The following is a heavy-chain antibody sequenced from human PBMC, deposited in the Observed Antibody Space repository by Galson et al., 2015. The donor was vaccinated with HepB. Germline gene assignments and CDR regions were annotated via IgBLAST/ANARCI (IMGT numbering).Heavy chain of an antibody. CDR3: AGHAWIRELFDY. CDR2: LYYSGST. V-gene: IGHV4-39*01. D-gene: IGHD3-10*01. J-gene: IGHJ4*02. Sequence: ETLSLTCTVSGGSISRSDYYWGWIRQPPGKGLEWIGSLYYSGSTYYNPSLKSRVTIFVYTSKHQFSLKLNSVTAADTAVYYCAGHAWIRELFDYLGQGTLVNVSS. CDR1: GGSISRSDYY.